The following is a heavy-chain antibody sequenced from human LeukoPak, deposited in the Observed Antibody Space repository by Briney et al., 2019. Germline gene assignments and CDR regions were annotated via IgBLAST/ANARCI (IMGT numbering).Heavy chain of an antibody. V-gene: IGHV3-48*01. D-gene: IGHD5-12*01. Sequence: GGSLRLSCAASGFTFSSYSMNWVRQAPGKGLEWVSYISSSSSSTIYYADSVKGRFTISRDNAKNSLYLQMNSLGAEDTAVYSCARESVDIVATIVGVYYYYGMDVWGQGTTVTVSS. CDR3: ARESVDIVATIVGVYYYYGMDV. CDR2: ISSSSSSTI. CDR1: GFTFSSYS. J-gene: IGHJ6*02.